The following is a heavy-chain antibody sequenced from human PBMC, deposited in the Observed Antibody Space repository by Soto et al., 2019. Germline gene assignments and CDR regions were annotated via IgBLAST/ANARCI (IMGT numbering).Heavy chain of an antibody. Sequence: GASVKVSCKASGYTFTSYGISWVRQAPGQGLEWMGWISAYNGNTNYAQKLQGRVTMTTDTSTSTVYMELRSLRSDDTAVYYCASSREDIVVVPAAPPFDYWGQGTLVTVSS. J-gene: IGHJ4*02. CDR3: ASSREDIVVVPAAPPFDY. CDR2: ISAYNGNT. D-gene: IGHD2-2*01. CDR1: GYTFTSYG. V-gene: IGHV1-18*04.